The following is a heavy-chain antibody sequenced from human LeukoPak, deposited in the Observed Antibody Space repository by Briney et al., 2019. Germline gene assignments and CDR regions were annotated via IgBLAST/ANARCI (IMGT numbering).Heavy chain of an antibody. Sequence: PGGSLRLSCAASGFTFSSYEMNWVRQAPGKGLEWVSCISSSGSTIYYADSVKGRFTISRDNAKNSLYLQMNSLGAEDTAVYYCARVGYSSGWYYFDYWGQGTLVTVSS. V-gene: IGHV3-48*03. CDR2: ISSSGSTI. CDR3: ARVGYSSGWYYFDY. CDR1: GFTFSSYE. J-gene: IGHJ4*02. D-gene: IGHD6-19*01.